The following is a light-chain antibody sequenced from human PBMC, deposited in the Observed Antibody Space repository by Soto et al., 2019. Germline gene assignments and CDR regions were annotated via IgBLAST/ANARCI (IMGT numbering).Light chain of an antibody. CDR1: SSDVGAYNY. CDR2: QVT. V-gene: IGLV2-14*01. CDR3: IPDTSGGIVV. Sequence: QSALTQPASVSGSPGQSLTISCTGTSSDVGAYNYVSWYQQHPGKPPKLLIYQVTNRPSGVSNRFSGSKSGGAASLTISGLQAEDEADYYCIPDTSGGIVVFGGGTKLTVL. J-gene: IGLJ2*01.